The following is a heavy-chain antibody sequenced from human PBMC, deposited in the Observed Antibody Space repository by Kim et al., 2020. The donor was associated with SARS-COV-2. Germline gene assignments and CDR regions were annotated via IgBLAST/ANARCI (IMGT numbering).Heavy chain of an antibody. Sequence: ADSVKGRFTISRDNSKNTLYLQMNSLRAEDTAVYYCAKDLGLGDSYGLIYWGQGTLVTVSS. V-gene: IGHV3-23*01. CDR3: AKDLGLGDSYGLIY. J-gene: IGHJ4*02. D-gene: IGHD5-18*01.